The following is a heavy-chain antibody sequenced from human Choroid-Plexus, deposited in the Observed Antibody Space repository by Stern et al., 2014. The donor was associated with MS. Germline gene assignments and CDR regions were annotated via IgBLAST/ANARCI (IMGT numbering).Heavy chain of an antibody. J-gene: IGHJ5*02. Sequence: VQLVESGGGVVPPGRPLRLSCVASGFTFGSCAMHWVRQAPGKGLAWVAGVSYDGSNKYYADSVKGRFTISRDNSQNTLYMQMSSLRPEDTAVYYCAKDRHYLTYFFDHWGQGSLVTVSS. D-gene: IGHD2/OR15-2a*01. CDR2: VSYDGSNK. V-gene: IGHV3-30*18. CDR1: GFTFGSCA. CDR3: AKDRHYLTYFFDH.